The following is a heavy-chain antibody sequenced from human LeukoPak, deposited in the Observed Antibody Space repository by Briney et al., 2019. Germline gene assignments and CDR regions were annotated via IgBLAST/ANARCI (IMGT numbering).Heavy chain of an antibody. CDR3: ARDKRGLTGYNNYGMDV. J-gene: IGHJ6*02. Sequence: GGSLRLSCAASGFSFSSHAMSWVRQAPGKGLEWVSYISSSGTTTYYADSVRGRFTISRDNAKNSLHVQMNSLRAEDTAVYYCARDKRGLTGYNNYGMDVWGQGTTVTVSS. V-gene: IGHV3-48*04. CDR1: GFSFSSHA. D-gene: IGHD1-14*01. CDR2: ISSSGTTT.